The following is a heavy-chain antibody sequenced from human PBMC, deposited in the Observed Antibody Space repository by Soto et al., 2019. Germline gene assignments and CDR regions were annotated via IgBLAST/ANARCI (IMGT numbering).Heavy chain of an antibody. Sequence: QVQLQESGPGLVKPSGTLSLTCAVSGDSVSSPYWWCWVRQAPGKGLEWIGEVFHTGTTSYNPSLRSRVTISMDKAITQFSLDLSSVTAADTAVYYCARSAGWYAVHSWGPGTLVIVSS. CDR3: ARSAGWYAVHS. V-gene: IGHV4-4*02. D-gene: IGHD6-19*01. CDR2: VFHTGTT. J-gene: IGHJ4*02. CDR1: GDSVSSPYW.